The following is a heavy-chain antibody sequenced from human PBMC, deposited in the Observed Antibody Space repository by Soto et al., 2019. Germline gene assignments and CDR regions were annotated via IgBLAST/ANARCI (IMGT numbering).Heavy chain of an antibody. D-gene: IGHD3-3*01. CDR1: GDSVSSNSAA. V-gene: IGHV6-1*01. J-gene: IGHJ6*02. CDR2: TYYRSKWYN. CDR3: ARFLSAAHGQYYYYYYGMDV. Sequence: HSQTLSLTCAISGDSVSSNSAAWNWIRQSPSRGLEWLGRTYYRSKWYNDYAVSVKSRITINPDTSKNQFSLQLNSVTPEDTAVYYCARFLSAAHGQYYYYYYGMDVWGQGTTVTVSS.